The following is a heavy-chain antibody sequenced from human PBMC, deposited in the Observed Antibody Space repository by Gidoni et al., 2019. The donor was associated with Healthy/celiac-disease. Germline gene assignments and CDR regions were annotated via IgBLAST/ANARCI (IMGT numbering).Heavy chain of an antibody. Sequence: SGFTFSNAWMSWVRQAPGKGLEWVGRITSKTDGGTTDYAAPVKGRFTISRDDSKNTLYLQMNSLKTEDTAVYYCTTGGAAAADDYWGQGTLVTVSS. CDR2: ITSKTDGGTT. D-gene: IGHD6-13*01. CDR1: GFTFSNAW. CDR3: TTGGAAAADDY. J-gene: IGHJ4*02. V-gene: IGHV3-15*01.